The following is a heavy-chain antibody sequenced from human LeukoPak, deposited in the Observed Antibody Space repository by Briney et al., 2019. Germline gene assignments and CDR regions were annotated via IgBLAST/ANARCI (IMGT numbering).Heavy chain of an antibody. J-gene: IGHJ4*02. V-gene: IGHV3-11*05. Sequence: GGSLRLSCAASGFTFSDYYMSWIRQAPGKGLEWGSYISSSSSYTNYADSVKGRFTISRDNAKNSLYLQMNSLRAEDTAVYYCARGVGDPFYDSSGYLFDYWGQGTLVTVSS. CDR2: ISSSSSYT. CDR1: GFTFSDYY. CDR3: ARGVGDPFYDSSGYLFDY. D-gene: IGHD3-22*01.